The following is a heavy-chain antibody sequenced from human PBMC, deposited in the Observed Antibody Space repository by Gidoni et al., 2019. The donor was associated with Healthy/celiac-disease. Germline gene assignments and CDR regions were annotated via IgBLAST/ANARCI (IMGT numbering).Heavy chain of an antibody. CDR2: INPRGGST. J-gene: IGHJ4*02. CDR1: GYTFTSYY. V-gene: IGHV1-46*01. Sequence: QVQLVQSGAEVKTPGASVKVSCKASGYTFTSYYMHWVRQAPAQGREWMGIINPRGGSTSYAQKLQGRVTMTRDTSTSTVYMELSSLRSEDTAVYDCARDQALYYDSSGYALDYWGQGTLVTVSA. CDR3: ARDQALYYDSSGYALDY. D-gene: IGHD3-22*01.